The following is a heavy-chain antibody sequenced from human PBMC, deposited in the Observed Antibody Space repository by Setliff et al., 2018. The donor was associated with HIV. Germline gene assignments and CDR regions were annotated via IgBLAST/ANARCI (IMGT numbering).Heavy chain of an antibody. J-gene: IGHJ2*01. CDR3: ARDDHYYDMGSILSDWFFDV. D-gene: IGHD3-22*01. CDR2: IIPIFGTA. Sequence: SVKVSCKASGGGVSNHVISWVRQAPGRGLEWMGGIIPIFGTADYAQKFKGRVTITADESTRAAYLELSSLISEDTAVYYCARDDHYYDMGSILSDWFFDVWDRGTLVTVSS. V-gene: IGHV1-69*13. CDR1: GGGVSNHV.